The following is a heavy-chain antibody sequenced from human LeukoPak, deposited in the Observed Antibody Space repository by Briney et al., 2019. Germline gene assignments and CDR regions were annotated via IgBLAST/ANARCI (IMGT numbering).Heavy chain of an antibody. Sequence: PGRSLRLSCAASGFTFSNHAIHWVRQAPGKGLEWVALISFDESSEYYADSVKGRFSISRDNSKNTLYLQMNNARVDDTAVYYCAKEVGYGSPYFDYWGQGTLVTVSS. CDR3: AKEVGYGSPYFDY. D-gene: IGHD5-12*01. CDR2: ISFDESSE. V-gene: IGHV3-30*18. J-gene: IGHJ4*02. CDR1: GFTFSNHA.